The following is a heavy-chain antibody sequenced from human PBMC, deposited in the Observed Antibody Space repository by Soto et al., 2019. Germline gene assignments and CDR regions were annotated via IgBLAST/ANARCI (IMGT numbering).Heavy chain of an antibody. Sequence: LRLSCAASGFTFSGSAMHWVRQASGKGLEWVGRIRSKANSYATAYAASVKGRFTISRDDSKNTAYLQMNSLKTEDTAVYYCTKALEGDYYYYYAMDVWGQGTTVTVSS. V-gene: IGHV3-73*01. CDR3: TKALEGDYYYYYAMDV. J-gene: IGHJ6*02. D-gene: IGHD3-3*01. CDR1: GFTFSGSA. CDR2: IRSKANSYAT.